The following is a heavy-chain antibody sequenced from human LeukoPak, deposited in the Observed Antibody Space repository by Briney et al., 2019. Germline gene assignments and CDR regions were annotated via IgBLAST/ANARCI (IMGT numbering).Heavy chain of an antibody. J-gene: IGHJ4*02. V-gene: IGHV1-2*02. CDR2: INPNSGGT. Sequence: GASVKVSCKTSGYTFAGYFVHWVRQAPGQGLEWMGWINPNSGGTNYTQNFQGRVTITRDTSITTAYMELSRLTSDDTALYYCAGDQGYGSGGYSFDYWGQGTRVTVSS. CDR1: GYTFAGYF. D-gene: IGHD3-10*01. CDR3: AGDQGYGSGGYSFDY.